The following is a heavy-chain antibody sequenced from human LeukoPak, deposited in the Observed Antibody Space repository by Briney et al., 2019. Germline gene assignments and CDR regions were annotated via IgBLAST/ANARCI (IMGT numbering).Heavy chain of an antibody. V-gene: IGHV1-2*02. CDR3: ARGDGDPGDDFEY. Sequence: EASVKVSCKASGYTFTAYYLHWIRQAPGQGLEFMGWINPNSGGADYSQRFKDRVSMTRAKSITTVYMEIRSLRSDDTAVYYCARGDGDPGDDFEYWGQGTLVTVSS. J-gene: IGHJ4*02. CDR1: GYTFTAYY. CDR2: INPNSGGA. D-gene: IGHD4-17*01.